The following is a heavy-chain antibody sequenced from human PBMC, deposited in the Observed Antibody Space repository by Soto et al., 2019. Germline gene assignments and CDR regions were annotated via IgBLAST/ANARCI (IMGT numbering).Heavy chain of an antibody. CDR2: ISSSSSYI. CDR3: ARDRRDCSGGSCYTSYGMDV. Sequence: PGGSLRLSCAASGFTFSSYSMNWVRQAPGKGLEWVSSISSSSSYIYYADSVKGRFTISRDNAKNSLYLQMNSLRAEDTAVYYCARDRRDCSGGSCYTSYGMDVWGQGTTVTVS. J-gene: IGHJ6*02. V-gene: IGHV3-21*01. D-gene: IGHD2-15*01. CDR1: GFTFSSYS.